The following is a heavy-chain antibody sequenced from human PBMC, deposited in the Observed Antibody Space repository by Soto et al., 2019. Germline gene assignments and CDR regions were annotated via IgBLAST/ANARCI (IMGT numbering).Heavy chain of an antibody. D-gene: IGHD2-2*02. V-gene: IGHV4-31*03. J-gene: IGHJ3*02. CDR2: IYYSGST. CDR1: GGSISSGGYY. Sequence: SETLSLTCTVSGGSISSGGYYWSWIRQHPGKGLEWIGYIYYSGSTYYNPSLKSRVTISVDTSKNQFSLKLSSVTAADTAVYYCARDSRVVVPAAISAFDIWGQGTMVTVSS. CDR3: ARDSRVVVPAAISAFDI.